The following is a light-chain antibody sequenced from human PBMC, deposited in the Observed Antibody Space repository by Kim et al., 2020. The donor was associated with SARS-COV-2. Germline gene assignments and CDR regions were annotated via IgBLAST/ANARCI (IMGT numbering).Light chain of an antibody. V-gene: IGLV2-14*03. CDR2: DVS. CDR1: TSDVGAYKH. J-gene: IGLJ2*01. CDR3: CSYTTSSTLV. Sequence: GQSITISCTGTTSDVGAYKHVSWYQQHPGKAPKLMIYDVSDRPSGVSNRFSGSKSGNTASLTISGLQVEDEADYYCCSYTTSSTLVFGGGTKLTVL.